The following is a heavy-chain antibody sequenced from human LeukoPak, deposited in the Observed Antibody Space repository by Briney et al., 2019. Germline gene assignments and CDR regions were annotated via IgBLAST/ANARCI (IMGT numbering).Heavy chain of an antibody. J-gene: IGHJ4*02. CDR1: GGSITNYF. CDR3: ARESKSYDGSGFYHDS. D-gene: IGHD3-22*01. V-gene: IGHV4-4*07. Sequence: PSETLSLTSNVSGGSITNYFWSWIRQPAGKGLEWIGRIYTSGSTDYNPSLRSRVTMSVDTSKNQFSLKVWSVTAADTAVYYCARESKSYDGSGFYHDSWGQGTLVTVSS. CDR2: IYTSGST.